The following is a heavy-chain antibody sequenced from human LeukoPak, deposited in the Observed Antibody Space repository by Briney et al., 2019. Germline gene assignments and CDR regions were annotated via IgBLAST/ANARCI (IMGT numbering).Heavy chain of an antibody. CDR1: GGSISSSSYY. J-gene: IGHJ5*02. V-gene: IGHV4-39*07. Sequence: SENLSLTCTVSGGSISSSSYYWGWIRQPPGKGLEWIGSIDYSGSTYYNPSLKSRVTISVDTSKNQFSLKLSSVTAADTAVYYCARDADIVVVPAAHGGLDPWGHGTLVTVSS. CDR3: ARDADIVVVPAAHGGLDP. CDR2: IDYSGST. D-gene: IGHD2-2*01.